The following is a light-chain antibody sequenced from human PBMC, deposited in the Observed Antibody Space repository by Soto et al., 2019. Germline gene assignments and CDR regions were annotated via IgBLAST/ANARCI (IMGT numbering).Light chain of an antibody. CDR3: QHQGFT. CDR1: QSVSSSY. CDR2: GAS. Sequence: EIVLTQSPGTLSLSPGERATLSCRASQSVSSSYLAWYQQKPGQAPRLLIYGASSRATGIPDRCSGSGSGTDCPRTISRLEPEDVAVYYCQHQGFTFGPGTKVDIK. V-gene: IGKV3-20*01. J-gene: IGKJ3*01.